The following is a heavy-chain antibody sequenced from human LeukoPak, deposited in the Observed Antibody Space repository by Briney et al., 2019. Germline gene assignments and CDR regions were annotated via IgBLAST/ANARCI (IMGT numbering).Heavy chain of an antibody. Sequence: SETLSLTCAVSGGSVTSGGYDWSWVRQPPGKGLEWIGYIYYRGMTYFNPSLKSRVSISVDTSKNQFSLKLTSVTVADTAVYYCVRGDYSSGWHLDYWGQGTLVTVSS. CDR2: IYYRGMT. CDR3: VRGDYSSGWHLDY. V-gene: IGHV4-30-4*07. J-gene: IGHJ4*02. CDR1: GGSVTSGGYD. D-gene: IGHD6-19*01.